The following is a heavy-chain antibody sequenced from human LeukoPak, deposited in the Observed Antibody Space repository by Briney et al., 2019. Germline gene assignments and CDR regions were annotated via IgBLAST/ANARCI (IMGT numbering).Heavy chain of an antibody. V-gene: IGHV3-23*01. Sequence: GGSLRLSCAASGFSFSSYAMSWARQAPGKGLEWVSAFSGSNNYTYYTDSVKGRFTISRDNSKNTLYLQMNSLRAEDTAVYYCAKVGTTNWFDPWGQGTLVTVSS. D-gene: IGHD1-1*01. CDR3: AKVGTTNWFDP. CDR1: GFSFSSYA. J-gene: IGHJ5*02. CDR2: FSGSNNYT.